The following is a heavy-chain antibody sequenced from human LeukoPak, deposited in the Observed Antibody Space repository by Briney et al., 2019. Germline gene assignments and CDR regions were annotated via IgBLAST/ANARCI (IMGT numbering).Heavy chain of an antibody. Sequence: GESLKISCKGSGYSFTSYWIGWVRQMPGEGLELVGIIYPGGSDNRYSPSFQGLVTISADKSISTASLQWSSLKASDTAMYYCARLPHSGSGWTNWFDPWGQGTLVTVSS. CDR3: ARLPHSGSGWTNWFDP. CDR2: IYPGGSDN. CDR1: GYSFTSYW. D-gene: IGHD6-19*01. V-gene: IGHV5-51*01. J-gene: IGHJ5*02.